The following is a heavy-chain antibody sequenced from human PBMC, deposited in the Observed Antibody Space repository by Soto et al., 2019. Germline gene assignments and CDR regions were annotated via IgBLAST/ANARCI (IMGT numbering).Heavy chain of an antibody. V-gene: IGHV4-59*12. CDR1: GGSISSYY. D-gene: IGHD3-3*02. J-gene: IGHJ6*03. CDR3: AREISIIQPERRVDYYYYMDV. Sequence: SETLSLTCTVSGGSISSYYWSWIRQPPGKGLEWIGYIYYSGSTNYNPSLKSRVTISVDTSKNQFSLKLSSVTAADTAVYYCAREISIIQPERRVDYYYYMDVWGKGTTVTVSS. CDR2: IYYSGST.